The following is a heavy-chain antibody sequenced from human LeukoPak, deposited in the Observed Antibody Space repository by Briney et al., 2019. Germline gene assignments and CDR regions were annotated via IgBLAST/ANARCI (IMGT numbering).Heavy chain of an antibody. CDR1: GFTFSAYG. Sequence: GGSLRLSCAASGFTFSAYGMHWVRQAPGKGLEWVALISYDGSNKYYADSVKGRFTISRDNSKNTLYLQMNSLRTEDTAVYYCARVNIAAAGYYYYYYMDVWGKGTTVTVSS. V-gene: IGHV3-30*03. CDR2: ISYDGSNK. D-gene: IGHD6-13*01. J-gene: IGHJ6*03. CDR3: ARVNIAAAGYYYYYYMDV.